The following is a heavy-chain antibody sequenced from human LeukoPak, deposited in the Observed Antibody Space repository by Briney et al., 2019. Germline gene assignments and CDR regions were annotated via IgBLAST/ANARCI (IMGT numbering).Heavy chain of an antibody. V-gene: IGHV4-59*01. CDR1: GGSISSYY. CDR3: AGDSHGSDF. D-gene: IGHD3-10*01. CDR2: ISYSGNT. Sequence: KPSETLSLTCSVSGGSISSYYWNWIRQSPGKGLEWIGYISYSGNTYYNPSLKSRVTILIDTSKNQFSLSLTSVTAADTAVYYCAGDSHGSDFWGQGTLVTVSS. J-gene: IGHJ4*02.